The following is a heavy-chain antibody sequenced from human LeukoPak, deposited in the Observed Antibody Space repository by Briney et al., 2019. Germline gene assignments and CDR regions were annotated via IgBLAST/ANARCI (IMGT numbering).Heavy chain of an antibody. CDR2: ISAYNGNT. CDR3: VRDGEGVAISVNYWFDP. CDR1: VYTFTSYG. V-gene: IGHV1-18*01. Sequence: GASVKVSCKASVYTFTSYGISWVGRAPGQGVGWMGWISAYNGNTNYAQKLQGRVTMTRDTSISTAFMELRVLRSEDTAVYYCVRDGEGVAISVNYWFDPWGQGTLVTVSS. J-gene: IGHJ5*02. D-gene: IGHD3-10*01.